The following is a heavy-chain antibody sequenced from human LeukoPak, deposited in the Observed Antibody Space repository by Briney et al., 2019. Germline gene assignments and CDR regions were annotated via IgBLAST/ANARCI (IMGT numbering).Heavy chain of an antibody. CDR1: GGSTSSYY. J-gene: IGHJ4*02. CDR2: IYYSGST. V-gene: IGHV4-59*01. D-gene: IGHD3-22*01. CDR3: ARVRSSGYPPPPAFDY. Sequence: SETLSLTCTVSGGSTSSYYWSWIRQPPGKGLEWIGHIYYSGSTNYNPSLKSRVTISVDTSKNQFSLKLSSVTAADTAVYYCARVRSSGYPPPPAFDYWGQGTLVTVSS.